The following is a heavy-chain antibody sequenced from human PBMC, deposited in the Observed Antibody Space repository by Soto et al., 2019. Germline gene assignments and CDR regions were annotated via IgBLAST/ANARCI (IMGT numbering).Heavy chain of an antibody. CDR1: GYTFTSYY. D-gene: IGHD3-10*01. Sequence: ASVKVSCKASGYTFTSYYMHWVRQAPGQGLEWMGIINPSGGSTSYAQKFQGRVTMTRDTSTSTVYMELSSLRSEDTAVYYCARESDYGSGSSFSYYYGMDVWGQGTTVTVSS. CDR3: ARESDYGSGSSFSYYYGMDV. V-gene: IGHV1-46*01. CDR2: INPSGGST. J-gene: IGHJ6*02.